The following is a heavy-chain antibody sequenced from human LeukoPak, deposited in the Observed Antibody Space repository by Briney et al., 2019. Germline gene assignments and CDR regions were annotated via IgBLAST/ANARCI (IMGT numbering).Heavy chain of an antibody. D-gene: IGHD2-2*01. V-gene: IGHV1-69*06. J-gene: IGHJ6*03. CDR1: VCTFSSYA. Sequence: SVKVSCKASVCTFSSYAISWVRQAPGQGLEWMGGIIPIFGTANYAQKFQGRVTITADKSTSTAYMELSSLRSEDTAVYYCARSRVSGYYYYYYMDAWGKGTTVTVSS. CDR2: IIPIFGTA. CDR3: ARSRVSGYYYYYYMDA.